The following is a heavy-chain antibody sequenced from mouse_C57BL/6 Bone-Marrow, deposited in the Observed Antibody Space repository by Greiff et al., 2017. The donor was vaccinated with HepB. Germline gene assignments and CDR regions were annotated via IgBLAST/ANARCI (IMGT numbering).Heavy chain of an antibody. V-gene: IGHV3-6*01. Sequence: EVKLMESGPGLVKPSQSLSLTCSVTGYSITSGYYWNWIRQFLENKLEWMGYISYDGSNNYNPSLKNRISITRDTSKNQFFLKLNSVTTEDTATYYCARGYYGSSYGYWGQGTTLTVSS. D-gene: IGHD1-1*01. CDR2: ISYDGSN. CDR1: GYSITSGYY. CDR3: ARGYYGSSYGY. J-gene: IGHJ2*01.